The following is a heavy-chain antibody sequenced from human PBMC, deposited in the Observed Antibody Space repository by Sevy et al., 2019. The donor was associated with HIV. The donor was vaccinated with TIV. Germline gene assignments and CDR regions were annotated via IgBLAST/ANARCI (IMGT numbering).Heavy chain of an antibody. CDR2: VSWNSRYI. V-gene: IGHV3-9*01. CDR1: GFPFNDHA. CDR3: AKDINRGCDGVNCYSYYYYFYGLDV. D-gene: IGHD2-21*01. J-gene: IGHJ6*02. Sequence: GGSLRLSCAASGFPFNDHAMHWVRQVPGKGLEWVSGVSWNSRYIGYADSVKGRFTISRDNARHFLYLERNSLRPEDTAFYYCAKDINRGCDGVNCYSYYYYFYGLDVWGQGTTVTVSS.